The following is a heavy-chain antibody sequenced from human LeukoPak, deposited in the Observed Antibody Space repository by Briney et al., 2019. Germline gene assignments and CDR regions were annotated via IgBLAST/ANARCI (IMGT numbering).Heavy chain of an antibody. CDR2: MSYDGSNI. CDR3: ARDRERWLQLLFDY. CDR1: GFTFSNYA. Sequence: WGSLRLSCAASGFTFSNYAMHWVRQAPGRGLEWVAVMSYDGSNIFYADSVKGRFTISRDNSKNTLYLQMNSLRAEDTAVYYCARDRERWLQLLFDYWGQGTLVTVSS. D-gene: IGHD5-24*01. J-gene: IGHJ4*02. V-gene: IGHV3-30*04.